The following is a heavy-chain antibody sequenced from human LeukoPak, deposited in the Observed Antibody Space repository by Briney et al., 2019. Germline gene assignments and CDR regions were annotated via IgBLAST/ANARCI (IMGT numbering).Heavy chain of an antibody. Sequence: GGSLRLSCAASGFTVSSNYMSWIRQAPGKGLEWVSYISSSGSTIYYADSVKGRFTISRDNAKNSLYLQMNSLRAEDAAVYYCARGTDVWFGELLSTFDYWGQGTLVTVSS. V-gene: IGHV3-11*01. CDR1: GFTVSSNY. CDR3: ARGTDVWFGELLSTFDY. D-gene: IGHD3-10*01. CDR2: ISSSGSTI. J-gene: IGHJ4*02.